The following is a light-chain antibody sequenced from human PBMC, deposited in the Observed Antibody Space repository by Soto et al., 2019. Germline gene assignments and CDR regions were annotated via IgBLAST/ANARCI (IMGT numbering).Light chain of an antibody. CDR2: KAS. J-gene: IGKJ1*01. V-gene: IGKV1-5*03. CDR1: QTISSW. Sequence: DIQMTQSPSTLSGSVGDRVTSXXRASQTISSWLAWYQQKPGKAPKLXIYKASTLKSGVPSRFSGSGSGTEFTLTISSLQPDDFATYYCQHYKSYSEAFGQGTKVDIK. CDR3: QHYKSYSEA.